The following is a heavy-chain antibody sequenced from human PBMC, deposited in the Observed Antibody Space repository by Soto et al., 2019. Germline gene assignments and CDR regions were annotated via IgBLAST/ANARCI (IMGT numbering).Heavy chain of an antibody. J-gene: IGHJ4*02. CDR1: GYSFTTYW. CDR3: ATGGYCSGTRCYNFFDY. V-gene: IGHV5-51*01. Sequence: PGESLKSSCQGSGYSFTTYWIGWVRQMPGKGLEWMGIIYPGDSDPRYSPSFQGQVTISADKSISTAYPQWSSLKASDTAIYYCATGGYCSGTRCYNFFDYWGQGTLVTVSS. CDR2: IYPGDSDP. D-gene: IGHD2-2*02.